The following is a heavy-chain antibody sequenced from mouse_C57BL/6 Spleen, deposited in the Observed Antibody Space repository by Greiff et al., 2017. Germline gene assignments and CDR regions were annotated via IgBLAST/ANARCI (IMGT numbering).Heavy chain of an antibody. Sequence: QVQLQQPGTELVKPGASVKLSCKASGYTFTSYWMHWVKQRPGQGLEWIGNINPSNGGTNYNEKFKSKATLTVDKSSSTAYMQLSSLTSEDAAVYFCARGWATNYGFAYWGQGTLVTVSA. CDR2: INPSNGGT. D-gene: IGHD3-1*01. CDR3: ARGWATNYGFAY. J-gene: IGHJ3*01. CDR1: GYTFTSYW. V-gene: IGHV1-53*01.